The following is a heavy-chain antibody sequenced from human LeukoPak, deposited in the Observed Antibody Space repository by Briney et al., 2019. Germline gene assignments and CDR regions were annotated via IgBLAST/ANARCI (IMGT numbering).Heavy chain of an antibody. CDR1: GYSISSGYY. CDR2: IYHSGRT. V-gene: IGHV4-38-2*02. CDR3: ARVSGYCSGGACYSRRHFDH. J-gene: IGHJ4*02. D-gene: IGHD2-15*01. Sequence: SETLSLTCTVSGYSISSGYYWGWIRQPPGKGLEWIGSIYHSGRTFYNPSLKSRVTISVDTSKNQFSLKLSSVTAADTAVYYCARVSGYCSGGACYSRRHFDHWGQGTLVTVSS.